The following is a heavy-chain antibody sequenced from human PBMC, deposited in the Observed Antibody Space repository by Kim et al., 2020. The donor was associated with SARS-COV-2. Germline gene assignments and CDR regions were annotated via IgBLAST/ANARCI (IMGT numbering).Heavy chain of an antibody. CDR1: GFTFSSYG. Sequence: GGSLRLSCAASGFTFSSYGMHWVRQAPGKGLEWVAVISYDGSNKYYADSVKGRFTISRDNSKNTLYLQMNSLRAEETAVYYCAKVRVDGSGGGLDYWGQGTLVTVSS. J-gene: IGHJ4*02. CDR2: ISYDGSNK. V-gene: IGHV3-30*18. CDR3: AKVRVDGSGGGLDY. D-gene: IGHD3-10*01.